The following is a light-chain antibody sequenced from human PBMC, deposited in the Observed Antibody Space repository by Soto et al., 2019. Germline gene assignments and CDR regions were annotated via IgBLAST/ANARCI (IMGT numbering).Light chain of an antibody. CDR3: GTWDNGLSAYV. CDR2: DKN. J-gene: IGLJ1*01. Sequence: QSVLTQPPSVSAAPGQKVTISCSGSSSNIGNNYVSWYQQLPGTAPKLLIYDKNERPSGIPDRFSGSKSGTSATLDISGLQTGDEADYYCGTWDNGLSAYVFGTGTKAPS. V-gene: IGLV1-51*01. CDR1: SSNIGNNY.